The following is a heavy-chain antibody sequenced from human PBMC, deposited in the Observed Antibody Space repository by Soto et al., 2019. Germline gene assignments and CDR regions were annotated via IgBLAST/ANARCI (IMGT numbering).Heavy chain of an antibody. J-gene: IGHJ4*02. CDR1: GGSISSGGYY. CDR3: ARGYDSRAAAPLDY. CDR2: IYYSGST. V-gene: IGHV4-31*03. D-gene: IGHD3-22*01. Sequence: QVQLQESGPGLVKPSQTLSLTCTVSGGSISSGGYYWSWIRQHPGKGLEWIGYIYYSGSTYYNPALKSRVNISVDTSKNQFSLKLSSVTAADTAVYYCARGYDSRAAAPLDYWGQGILVTVSS.